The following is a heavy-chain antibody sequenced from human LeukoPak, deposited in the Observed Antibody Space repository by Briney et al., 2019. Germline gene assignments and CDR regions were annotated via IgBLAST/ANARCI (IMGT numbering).Heavy chain of an antibody. CDR1: GFTFSNAW. J-gene: IGHJ4*02. D-gene: IGHD2/OR15-2a*01. CDR3: TTFLSRFYYFDY. Sequence: GGSLRLSCAASGFTFSNAWMSWVRQAPGKGLEWVGRIKSKTDGGTTDYAAPVKGRFTISRDDSKNTLYLQMNSLKTEDTAVYYCTTFLSRFYYFDYWGQGTLVTVSS. CDR2: IKSKTDGGTT. V-gene: IGHV3-15*01.